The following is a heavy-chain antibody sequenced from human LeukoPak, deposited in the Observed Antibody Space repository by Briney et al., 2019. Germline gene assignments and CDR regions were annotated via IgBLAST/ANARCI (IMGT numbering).Heavy chain of an antibody. CDR1: GFTFSSYW. CDR3: ARERDDYSNYST. V-gene: IGHV3-7*01. CDR2: IKQDGSEK. D-gene: IGHD4-11*01. Sequence: GGSLRLSCVASGFTFSSYWMSWVRQAPGKGREWVANIKQDGSEKYYVDSVKGRFTISRDNAKNSLYLQMNSLRAEDTAVYYCARERDDYSNYSTWGQGTLVTVYS. J-gene: IGHJ5*02.